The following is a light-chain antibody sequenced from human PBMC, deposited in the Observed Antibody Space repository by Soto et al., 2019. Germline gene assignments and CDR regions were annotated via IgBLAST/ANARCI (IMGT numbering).Light chain of an antibody. V-gene: IGKV1-39*01. J-gene: IGKJ1*01. Sequence: DIQMTQSPSSLSTSVGDRVTITCRASHSISRYLNWYQQKPGKAPKLLIYFASSLQSGVPSRFSGSGSGTDFTLTISSLQPEDFATYSCQQTYTTPETFGQGTKVDIK. CDR1: HSISRY. CDR2: FAS. CDR3: QQTYTTPET.